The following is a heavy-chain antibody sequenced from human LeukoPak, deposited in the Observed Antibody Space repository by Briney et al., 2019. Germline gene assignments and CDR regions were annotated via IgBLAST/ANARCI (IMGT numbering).Heavy chain of an antibody. CDR1: GYSISSGFY. CDR2: IYHSGST. V-gene: IGHV4-38-2*01. D-gene: IGHD5-24*01. J-gene: IGHJ6*03. Sequence: SETLSLTCAVSGYSISSGFYWGWIRQPPGKGWEGIGSIYHSGSTYYNPSLKSRVTISVDTSKNQFSLKLSSVTAADTAVYYRARTPGGWLQYDFYYYYYMDVWGKGTTVTVSS. CDR3: ARTPGGWLQYDFYYYYYMDV.